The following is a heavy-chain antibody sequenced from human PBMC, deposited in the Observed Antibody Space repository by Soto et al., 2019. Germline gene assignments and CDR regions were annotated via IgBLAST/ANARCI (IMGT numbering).Heavy chain of an antibody. CDR1: AFTFSNYA. CDR3: AKEVGIRALNTYYFDY. J-gene: IGHJ4*02. D-gene: IGHD1-26*01. CDR2: IGGIDENT. V-gene: IGHV3-23*01. Sequence: EVQLLESGGGFVQPGGSLRLSCAASAFTFSNYAMSWVRQAPGKGLVWVSTIGGIDENTYYAGSVKGRFTISRDNSKNTLFLQINSLRAEDTAIYYCAKEVGIRALNTYYFDYWGQGTLVTVSS.